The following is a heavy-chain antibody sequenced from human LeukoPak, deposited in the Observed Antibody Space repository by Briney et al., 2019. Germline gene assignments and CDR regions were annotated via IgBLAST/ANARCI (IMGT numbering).Heavy chain of an antibody. CDR2: IYYSGST. Sequence: PSETLSLTCTVSGGSISSSSYYWGWIRQPPGKGLEWVGSIYYSGSTYYNPSLKSRVTISVDTSKNQFSLKLSSVTAADTAVYYCARRHDFWKYFDYWGQGTLVTVSS. V-gene: IGHV4-39*01. J-gene: IGHJ4*02. CDR3: ARRHDFWKYFDY. D-gene: IGHD3-3*01. CDR1: GGSISSSSYY.